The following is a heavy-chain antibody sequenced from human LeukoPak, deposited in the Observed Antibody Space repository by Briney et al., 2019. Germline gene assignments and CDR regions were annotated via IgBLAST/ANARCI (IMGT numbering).Heavy chain of an antibody. CDR2: IYPGDSDT. CDR3: ARLAVTRFLRAFDI. D-gene: IGHD4-17*01. CDR1: GYSFTTYW. V-gene: IGHV5-51*01. J-gene: IGHJ3*02. Sequence: GESLKISCQGSGYSFTTYWIGWVRQMPGKGLEWMGIIYPGDSDTRYSPSFQGQVTISADKSISTAYLQWSSLKASDTAMYYCARLAVTRFLRAFDIWGQGTMVTVSS.